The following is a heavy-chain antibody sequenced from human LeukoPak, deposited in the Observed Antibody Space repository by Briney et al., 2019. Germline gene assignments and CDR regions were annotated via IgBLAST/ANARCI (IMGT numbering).Heavy chain of an antibody. V-gene: IGHV1-2*02. D-gene: IGHD6-19*01. J-gene: IGHJ4*02. CDR1: GYTFTGYY. CDR3: ARVTRKWLVLDYFVY. Sequence: GASVKVSCKASGYTFTGYYMHWVRQAPGQGLEWMGWINPNSGGTNYAQKFQGRVTMTRDTSISTAYMELSRLRSDDTAVYYCARVTRKWLVLDYFVYWGQGTLVTVSS. CDR2: INPNSGGT.